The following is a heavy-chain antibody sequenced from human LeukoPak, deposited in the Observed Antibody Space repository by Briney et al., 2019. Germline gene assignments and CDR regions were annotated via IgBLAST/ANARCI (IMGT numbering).Heavy chain of an antibody. V-gene: IGHV5-51*01. Sequence: GESLKISCQGSGYIFTTYWIGWVRQMPGKGLEWMGIIYPDDSDTRYSPSFQGQVTISADKSISTAYLQWSSLKASDTAMYYCARLAFGDRCIDYWGQGTLVTVSS. CDR3: ARLAFGDRCIDY. D-gene: IGHD3-10*01. J-gene: IGHJ4*02. CDR1: GYIFTTYW. CDR2: IYPDDSDT.